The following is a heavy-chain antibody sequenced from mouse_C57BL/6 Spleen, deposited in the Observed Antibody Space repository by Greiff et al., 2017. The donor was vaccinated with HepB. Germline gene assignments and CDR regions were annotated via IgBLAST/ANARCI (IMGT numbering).Heavy chain of an antibody. V-gene: IGHV1-55*01. CDR1: GYTFTSYW. CDR2: IYPGSGST. D-gene: IGHD3-2*02. J-gene: IGHJ3*01. CDR3: ARQAAQASWFAY. Sequence: QVQLQQPGAELVKPGASVMMSCKASGYTFTSYWTTWVKQRPGQGLEWIGDIYPGSGSTNYNEKFKSKATLTVDTSSSTAYMQLSSLTSEDSAVYYCARQAAQASWFAYWGQGTLVTVSA.